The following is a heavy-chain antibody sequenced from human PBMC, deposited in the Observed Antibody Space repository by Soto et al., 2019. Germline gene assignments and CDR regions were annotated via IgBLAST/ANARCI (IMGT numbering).Heavy chain of an antibody. J-gene: IGHJ4*02. Sequence: PSGTLSLTCTVSGGSISSGAHYWGWIRQPPGKGLEWIGTIYYSGSTYYNPSLKSRLTISVDTSKNQFSLKLTSVTAADTAVYYCARPENYYDFDYWGQGTLVTVSS. CDR3: ARPENYYDFDY. CDR2: IYYSGST. V-gene: IGHV4-39*01. CDR1: GGSISSGAHY. D-gene: IGHD3-10*01.